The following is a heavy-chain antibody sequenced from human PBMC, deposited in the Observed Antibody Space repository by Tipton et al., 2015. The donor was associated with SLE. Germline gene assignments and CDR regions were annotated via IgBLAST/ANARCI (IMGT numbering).Heavy chain of an antibody. Sequence: SLTCTVSGGSISSYYWSWIRQPPGKGLEWIGYIYYSGSTNYNPSLKSRVTISVDTSKNQFSLKLSSVTAADTAVYYCARDKTKAIFGVALPDYWGQGTLVTVSS. CDR1: GGSISSYY. J-gene: IGHJ4*02. CDR2: IYYSGST. D-gene: IGHD3-3*01. CDR3: ARDKTKAIFGVALPDY. V-gene: IGHV4-59*01.